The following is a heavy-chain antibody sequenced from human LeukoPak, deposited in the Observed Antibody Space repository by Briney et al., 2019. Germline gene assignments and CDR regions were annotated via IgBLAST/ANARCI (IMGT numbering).Heavy chain of an antibody. V-gene: IGHV3-21*01. CDR3: ARFLGWFDP. J-gene: IGHJ5*02. CDR2: ISISSNYI. CDR1: GFTFSRYS. Sequence: PGGSLRLSCAASGFTFSRYSMNWVRQAPGKGLGWVSSISISSNYIYYADSVKGRFTISRDNAKNSLYLQMDSLRAEDTAVYYCARFLGWFDPWGQGTLVTVSS.